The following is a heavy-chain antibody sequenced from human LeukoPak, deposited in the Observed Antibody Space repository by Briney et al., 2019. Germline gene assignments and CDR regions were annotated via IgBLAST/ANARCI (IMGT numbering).Heavy chain of an antibody. V-gene: IGHV3-30*03. D-gene: IGHD2-8*01. Sequence: GGSLRLSCAASGFTFSSYGMHWVRQAPGKGLEWVAVISYDGSNKYYADSVKGRFTISRDNSKNTLYLQMDSLRVEDTAVYYCARNPDGDYDYWGQGALVTVSS. CDR3: ARNPDGDYDY. CDR2: ISYDGSNK. J-gene: IGHJ4*02. CDR1: GFTFSSYG.